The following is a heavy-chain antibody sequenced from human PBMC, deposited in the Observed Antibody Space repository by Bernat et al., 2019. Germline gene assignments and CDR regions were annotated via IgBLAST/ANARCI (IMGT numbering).Heavy chain of an antibody. V-gene: IGHV4-39*01. CDR1: GGSISSVIYS. Sequence: QLQLQESGPGLVKPSETLSLSCTVSGGSISSVIYSWGWIRQPPGKGLEWIGSIYYSGSTYYNPSLKSRVTISVDTSNHPFPLKLGSVTAADTAVYYCARRAVRFFHMDVWGKGTTVTVAS. D-gene: IGHD6-6*01. CDR3: ARRAVRFFHMDV. J-gene: IGHJ6*03. CDR2: IYYSGST.